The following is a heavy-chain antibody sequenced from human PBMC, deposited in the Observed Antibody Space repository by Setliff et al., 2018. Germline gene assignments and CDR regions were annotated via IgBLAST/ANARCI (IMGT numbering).Heavy chain of an antibody. CDR3: STAEGDSSSFYHNMDV. CDR2: ISDSGVSK. CDR1: GVTFTNYA. V-gene: IGHV3-23*01. J-gene: IGHJ6*02. Sequence: GGSLRLSCAASGVTFTNYAMSWVRQAPGKGLEWVSEISDSGVSKYYADSVMGRFSISRDNSKNTLSLQMSSLKTEDTAVYYCSTAEGDSSSFYHNMDVWGQGSTVTVSS. D-gene: IGHD6-6*01.